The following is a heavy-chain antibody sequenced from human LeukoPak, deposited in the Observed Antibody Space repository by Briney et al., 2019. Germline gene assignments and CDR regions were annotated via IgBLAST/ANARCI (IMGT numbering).Heavy chain of an antibody. CDR2: ISSSGSTI. CDR1: GFTFSSYE. J-gene: IGHJ4*02. V-gene: IGHV3-48*03. Sequence: GGSLRLSCAASGFTFSSYEMNWVRQAPGKGLEWVSYISSSGSTIYYADSVKGRFTISRDNAKNSLCLQMNSLRAEDTAVYYCARTASGYDTQYFDYWGQGTLVTVSS. D-gene: IGHD5-12*01. CDR3: ARTASGYDTQYFDY.